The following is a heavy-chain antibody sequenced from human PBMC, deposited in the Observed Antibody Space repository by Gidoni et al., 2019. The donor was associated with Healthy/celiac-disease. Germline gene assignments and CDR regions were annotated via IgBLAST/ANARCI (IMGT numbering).Heavy chain of an antibody. CDR1: RTGDYY. Sequence: RTGDYYWSWIRQPPGKGLDWIGYIYYSGSTYYNPSLKSRVTISVATSKNKFSLKLSSGTAADTAVYYCARDLGSYQELYGMDVWGQGTTVTVSS. J-gene: IGHJ6*02. CDR3: ARDLGSYQELYGMDV. D-gene: IGHD1-26*01. CDR2: IYYSGST. V-gene: IGHV4-30-4*01.